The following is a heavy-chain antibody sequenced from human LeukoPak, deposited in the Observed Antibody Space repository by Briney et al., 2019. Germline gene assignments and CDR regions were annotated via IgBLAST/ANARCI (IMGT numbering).Heavy chain of an antibody. J-gene: IGHJ4*02. CDR1: GFTFSTYA. D-gene: IGHD1-7*01. CDR2: ISGDGGST. Sequence: PGGSLRLSCAASGFTFSTYAMSWVRQAPGQGLEWVSSISGDGGSTYYAESVKGRFTISRDNSKNTLYLQMNSLRAEDTAVYYCAKRPDCRTTNCFRFEYWGQGTLVTVSS. V-gene: IGHV3-23*01. CDR3: AKRPDCRTTNCFRFEY.